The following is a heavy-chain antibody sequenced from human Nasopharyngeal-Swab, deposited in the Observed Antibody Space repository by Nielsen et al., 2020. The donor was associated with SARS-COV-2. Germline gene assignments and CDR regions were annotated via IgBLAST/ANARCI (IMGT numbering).Heavy chain of an antibody. Sequence: WIRQPPGKGLEWVSSISSSSSYIYYADSVKGRFTISRDNAENSLFLHLNSLRAEDTAVYYCARDSNYYYADFWGQGTLVNVSS. CDR2: ISSSSSYI. V-gene: IGHV3-21*06. J-gene: IGHJ4*02. CDR3: ARDSNYYYADF. D-gene: IGHD3-22*01.